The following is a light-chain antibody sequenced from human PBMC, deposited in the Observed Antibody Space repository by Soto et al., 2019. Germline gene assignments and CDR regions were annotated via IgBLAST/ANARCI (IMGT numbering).Light chain of an antibody. V-gene: IGLV2-14*01. CDR2: EVS. CDR1: SSDVGGYNY. J-gene: IGLJ1*01. Sequence: QSALTKPASVSGSPGQSITISCTGTSSDVGGYNYVSWYQQHPGKAPKLMIYEVSRRPSGVSNRFSGSKSGNTASLTISGLQAEDEAEYYCSSYTSSSTDVFGTGTKLTVL. CDR3: SSYTSSSTDV.